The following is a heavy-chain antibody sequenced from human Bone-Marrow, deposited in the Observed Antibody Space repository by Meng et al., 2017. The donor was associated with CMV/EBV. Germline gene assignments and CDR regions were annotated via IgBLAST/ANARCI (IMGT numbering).Heavy chain of an antibody. CDR2: INPNSGGT. Sequence: ASVKVSCKASGYTFTGYYMHWVRQAPGQGLEWMEWINPNSGGTNYAQKFQGRVTMTRDTSISTAYMELSRLRSDDTAVYYCAREGTIFGVVPYGGPFDPWGQGTLVTFSS. J-gene: IGHJ5*02. CDR1: GYTFTGYY. CDR3: AREGTIFGVVPYGGPFDP. V-gene: IGHV1-2*02. D-gene: IGHD3-3*01.